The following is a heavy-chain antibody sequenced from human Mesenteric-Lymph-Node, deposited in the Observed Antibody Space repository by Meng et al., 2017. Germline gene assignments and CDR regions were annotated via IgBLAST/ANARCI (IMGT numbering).Heavy chain of an antibody. J-gene: IGHJ4*02. CDR1: GGSVSSGNNY. D-gene: IGHD4-17*01. CDR2: IYYSGST. V-gene: IGHV4-61*01. Sequence: QVQLQESGPGLVKPSQTLSLTCTVSGGSVSSGNNYWIWIRQPPGKGLEWIGYIYYSGSTNYNPSLKSRVTISVDTSKNQFSLKLSSVTAADTAVYYCAREPYYGDEGIDYWGQGTLVTVSS. CDR3: AREPYYGDEGIDY.